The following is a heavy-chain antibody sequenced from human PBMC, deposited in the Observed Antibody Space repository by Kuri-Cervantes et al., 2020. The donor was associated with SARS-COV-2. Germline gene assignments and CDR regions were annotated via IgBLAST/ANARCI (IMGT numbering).Heavy chain of an antibody. V-gene: IGHV6-1*01. J-gene: IGHJ4*02. Sequence: SETLSLTCAISGDSVSSNSAAWNWIRQSPSRGLEWLGRTYYRSKWYNDYAVSVKSRITINPDTSKNQYSLQLNSVTPEDTAAYYCAGGNDYGEDFDYWGQGTLVTVSS. CDR2: TYYRSKWYN. D-gene: IGHD4-17*01. CDR1: GDSVSSNSAA. CDR3: AGGNDYGEDFDY.